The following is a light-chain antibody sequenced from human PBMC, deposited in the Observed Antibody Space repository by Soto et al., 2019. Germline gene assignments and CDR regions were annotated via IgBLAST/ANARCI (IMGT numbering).Light chain of an antibody. CDR2: DAS. CDR1: QSVSRY. Sequence: EIVLTQSPATLSLSPGERATLSCRASQSVSRYLAWYQQKPGQAPRLLIYDASNRATGIPARFIGSGSGTDFTLTISSLEPEDVAVYYCQQRSNWLTFGQGTRLEIK. CDR3: QQRSNWLT. J-gene: IGKJ5*01. V-gene: IGKV3-11*01.